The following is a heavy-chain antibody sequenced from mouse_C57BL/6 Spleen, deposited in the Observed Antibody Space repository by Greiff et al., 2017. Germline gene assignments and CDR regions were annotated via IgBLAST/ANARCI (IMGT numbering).Heavy chain of an antibody. CDR2: IDPSDSYT. CDR3: ARVTMVVADFDY. D-gene: IGHD1-1*01. J-gene: IGHJ2*01. V-gene: IGHV1-69*01. Sequence: VQLQQPGAELVMPGASVKLSCKASGYTFTSYWMHWVKQRPGQGLEWIGEIDPSDSYTNYNQKFKGKSTLTVDKSSSTAYMQLSSLTSEDSAVYYCARVTMVVADFDYWGQGTTLTVSS. CDR1: GYTFTSYW.